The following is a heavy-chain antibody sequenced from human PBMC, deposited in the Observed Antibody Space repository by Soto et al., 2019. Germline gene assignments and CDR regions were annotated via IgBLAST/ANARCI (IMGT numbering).Heavy chain of an antibody. V-gene: IGHV3-48*01. CDR1: GFAFTRHS. Sequence: GGSLRLSCAASGFAFTRHSMNWVRQAAGKGLEWISYISDSSGTIYYADSVKGRFTISRDNVQNSLYLQMNSLRAEDTAVYYCAREYTAWPLAYGLDVWGQGTTVTVSS. CDR3: AREYTAWPLAYGLDV. J-gene: IGHJ6*02. CDR2: ISDSSGTI. D-gene: IGHD2-2*02.